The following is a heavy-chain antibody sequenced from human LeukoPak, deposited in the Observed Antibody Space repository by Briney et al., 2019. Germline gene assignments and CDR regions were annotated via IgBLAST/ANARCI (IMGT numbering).Heavy chain of an antibody. J-gene: IGHJ3*02. V-gene: IGHV5-51*01. CDR2: IYPGESET. CDR1: GYRFTSDW. Sequence: GESLKIPGKGSGYRFTSDWIGWVRQLPGKGLDWMEIIYPGESETRCSPYFQGQVTVSANKSISTAYLQLSSLKASDTAKYYCAKAVHKVVRGLIDPFDIWGQGTMVTVSS. CDR3: AKAVHKVVRGLIDPFDI. D-gene: IGHD3-10*01.